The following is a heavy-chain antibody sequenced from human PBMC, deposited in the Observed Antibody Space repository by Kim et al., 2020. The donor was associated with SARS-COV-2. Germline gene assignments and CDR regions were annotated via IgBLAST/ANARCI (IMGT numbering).Heavy chain of an antibody. CDR1: GFTFSNYA. D-gene: IGHD3-10*01. V-gene: IGHV3-23*01. Sequence: GGSLRLSCAASGFTFSNYAMRWVRQAPGKGLEWVSAIGGSGSVTYYADSVKGRFTISRDNSKNTVFLQMNSLRDEDTALYYCAKVSGGYFDSWGQGTLVTVSS. CDR3: AKVSGGYFDS. CDR2: IGGSGSVT. J-gene: IGHJ4*02.